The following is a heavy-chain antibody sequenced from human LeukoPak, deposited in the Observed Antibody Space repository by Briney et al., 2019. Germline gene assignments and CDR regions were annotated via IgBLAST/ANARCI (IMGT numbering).Heavy chain of an antibody. D-gene: IGHD6-13*01. CDR2: INPNSGGT. J-gene: IGHJ4*02. CDR1: GYTFTGYY. V-gene: IGHV1-2*02. Sequence: ASVKASCKASGYTFTGYYMHWVRQAPGQGLEWMGWINPNSGGTNYAQKFQGRVTMTRDTSISTAYMELSRLRSDDTAVYYCARVESTAAAGYFDYWGQGTLVTVSS. CDR3: ARVESTAAAGYFDY.